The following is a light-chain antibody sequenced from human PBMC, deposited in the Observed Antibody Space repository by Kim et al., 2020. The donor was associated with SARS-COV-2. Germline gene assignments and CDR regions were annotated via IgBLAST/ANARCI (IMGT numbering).Light chain of an antibody. J-gene: IGLJ3*02. Sequence: VVTQEPSLTVSPGGTVTLTCASSTGAVTSAHNANWFQQKPGQAPRALIHRTSNRHSWTPARFSGSLLGDKAALTLSRVQPEDEADYYCLLNYGGPWVFGGGTQLTVL. CDR2: RTS. CDR1: TGAVTSAHN. V-gene: IGLV7-43*01. CDR3: LLNYGGPWV.